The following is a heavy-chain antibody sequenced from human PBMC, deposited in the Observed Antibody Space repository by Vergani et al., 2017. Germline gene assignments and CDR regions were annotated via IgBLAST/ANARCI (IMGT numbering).Heavy chain of an antibody. CDR2: ISGSGGST. D-gene: IGHD3-22*01. CDR3: AKDXAYYYDSSGYYADAFDI. J-gene: IGHJ3*02. V-gene: IGHV3-23*01. Sequence: EVQLLESGGGLVQTGGSLRLSCAASGFTFSSYAMSWVRQAPGKGLEWVSAISGSGGSTYYADSVKGRFTISRDNSKNTLYLQMNSLRAEDTAVYYCAKDXAYYYDSSGYYADAFDIWGQGTMVTVSS. CDR1: GFTFSSYA.